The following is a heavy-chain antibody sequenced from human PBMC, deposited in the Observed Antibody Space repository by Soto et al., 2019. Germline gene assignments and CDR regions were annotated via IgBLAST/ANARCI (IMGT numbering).Heavy chain of an antibody. V-gene: IGHV3-9*01. CDR1: GFTFDDYA. Sequence: GGSLRLSCAASGFTFDDYAMHWVRQAPGKGLEWVSGISWNSGSIGYADSVKGRFTISRDNAKNSLYLQMNSLRAEDTALYYCAKDIRRSIAVAADPFDYWGQGTLVTVSS. CDR2: ISWNSGSI. CDR3: AKDIRRSIAVAADPFDY. D-gene: IGHD6-19*01. J-gene: IGHJ4*02.